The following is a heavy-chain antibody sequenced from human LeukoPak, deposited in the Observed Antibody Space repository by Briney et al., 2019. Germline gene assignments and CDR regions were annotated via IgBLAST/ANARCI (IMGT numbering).Heavy chain of an antibody. Sequence: GGSLRLSCAASGFDFSGHAMHWVRQAPGKGLEWVAVISYDGSNKFYADSVNGRFTVSRDNSKSTLYLQMNSLRPEDTAVYPCARSGGSGIYDYYYYGMDVWGQGTTVTVSS. CDR2: ISYDGSNK. J-gene: IGHJ6*02. V-gene: IGHV3-30-3*01. CDR1: GFDFSGHA. CDR3: ARSGGSGIYDYYYYGMDV. D-gene: IGHD3-10*01.